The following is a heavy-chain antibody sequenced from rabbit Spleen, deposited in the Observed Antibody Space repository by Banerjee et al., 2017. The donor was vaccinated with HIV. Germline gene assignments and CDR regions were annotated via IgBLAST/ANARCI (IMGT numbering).Heavy chain of an antibody. D-gene: IGHD1-1*01. CDR3: ARDLTNIIGWNFAW. CDR1: GLPFNSGNY. Sequence: QSLEESGGDLVKPGASLTLTCTASGLPFNSGNYMCWVRQAPGKGLEWLGCIYAASSGDTYYANWAKGRFTISKTSSTTVTLQMTSLTAADTATYFCARDLTNIIGWNFAWWGQGTLVTVS. V-gene: IGHV1S40*01. CDR2: IYAASSGDT. J-gene: IGHJ3*01.